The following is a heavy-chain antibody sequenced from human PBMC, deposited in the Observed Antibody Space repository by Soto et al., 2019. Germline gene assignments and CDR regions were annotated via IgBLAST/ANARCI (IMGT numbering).Heavy chain of an antibody. CDR1: GFTFSNAW. CDR2: IKSKTDGGTT. J-gene: IGHJ6*02. CDR3: TTAGGTAMVTSDNYYYYYGMDV. V-gene: IGHV3-15*01. D-gene: IGHD5-18*01. Sequence: XGSLRLSCSASGFTFSNAWMSWVRQAPGKGLDWVGRIKSKTDGGTTDYAAPVKGRFTISRDDSKNTLYLQMNSLKTEDTAVYYCTTAGGTAMVTSDNYYYYYGMDVWGQGTTVTVSS.